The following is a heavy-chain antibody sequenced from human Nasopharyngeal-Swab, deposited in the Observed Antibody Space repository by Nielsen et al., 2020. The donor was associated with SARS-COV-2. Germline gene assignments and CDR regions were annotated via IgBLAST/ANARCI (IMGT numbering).Heavy chain of an antibody. CDR1: GYSISSGYY. J-gene: IGHJ4*02. CDR2: IYHSGST. CDR3: ARGRYGIFGVVIGYFDY. D-gene: IGHD3-3*01. V-gene: IGHV4-38-2*02. Sequence: SETLSLTCTVSGYSISSGYYWGWIRQPPGKGLEWIGSIYHSGSTYYNPSLKSRVTISVDTSKNQFSLKLSSVTAADTAVYYCARGRYGIFGVVIGYFDYWGQGTLVTVSS.